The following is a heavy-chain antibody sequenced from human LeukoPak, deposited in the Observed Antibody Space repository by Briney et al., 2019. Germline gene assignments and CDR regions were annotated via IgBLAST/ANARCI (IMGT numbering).Heavy chain of an antibody. CDR3: TKDPNGDYVGAFDF. J-gene: IGHJ3*01. CDR2: ITGSGAGT. D-gene: IGHD4-17*01. CDR1: TFAFSSYA. V-gene: IGHV3-23*01. Sequence: QPGGTLRLSCAASTFAFSSYAMTWVRQAPGKGLEWVSSITGSGAGTSYADSVKGRFTVSRDNSKNTLYLRMNSLRAEDTAVYYCTKDPNGDYVGAFDFWDQGTLVIVSS.